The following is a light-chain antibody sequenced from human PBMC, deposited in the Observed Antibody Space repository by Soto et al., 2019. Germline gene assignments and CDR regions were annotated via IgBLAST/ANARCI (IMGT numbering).Light chain of an antibody. CDR1: TSDIGGYNF. J-gene: IGLJ1*01. V-gene: IGLV2-14*01. CDR3: NSYSSSSSLV. Sequence: QSVLTQPASVSGSPGQSITISCTGTTSDIGGYNFVSWYQQHPGKAPKLLIYDVSNRPSGVFDRFSGSKSGSTASLTISGLQDEDEDEYYCNSYSSSSSLVVGTGTKVTVL. CDR2: DVS.